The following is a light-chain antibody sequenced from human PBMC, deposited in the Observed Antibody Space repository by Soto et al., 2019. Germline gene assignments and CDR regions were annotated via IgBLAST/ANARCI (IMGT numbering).Light chain of an antibody. J-gene: IGKJ5*01. Sequence: DIQMTQSPSTLTASVGDRVTITCRASRSIRSWLAWYQQKPGKVPKLLIYKASSLETGVPSRFSGSGSGTEFTLTISSLQPDDFATYYCQHYNSSPITFGQGTRLEIK. CDR3: QHYNSSPIT. V-gene: IGKV1-5*03. CDR1: RSIRSW. CDR2: KAS.